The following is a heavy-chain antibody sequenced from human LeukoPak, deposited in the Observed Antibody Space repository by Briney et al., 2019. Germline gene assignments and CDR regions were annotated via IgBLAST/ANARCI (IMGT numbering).Heavy chain of an antibody. CDR2: IRYSGST. CDR3: ARRREGSSSVDS. D-gene: IGHD6-6*01. Sequence: SETLSLTCTVSGGXIGSSGNFWDWIRQPPGKGLEWVGNIRYSGSTYYRPSLKSRVTISVDTSKNQFSLNLRSVTAADTAVYYCARRREGSSSVDSWGQGTLVTVSS. CDR1: GGXIGSSGNF. V-gene: IGHV4-39*01. J-gene: IGHJ4*02.